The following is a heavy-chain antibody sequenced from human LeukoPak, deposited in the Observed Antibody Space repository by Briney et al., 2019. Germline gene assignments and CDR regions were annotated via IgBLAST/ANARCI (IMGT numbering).Heavy chain of an antibody. Sequence: GGSLRLSCAASGFTFSNSAMTWVRQAPGKGLEWVSAISAGGSDTIYTDSVKDRFTISRDNSKNTPYLQMNSLRAEDTAVYYCAKGSFGELLYDYWGQGTLVTVSS. V-gene: IGHV3-23*01. CDR1: GFTFSNSA. J-gene: IGHJ4*02. CDR2: ISAGGSDT. CDR3: AKGSFGELLYDY. D-gene: IGHD3-10*01.